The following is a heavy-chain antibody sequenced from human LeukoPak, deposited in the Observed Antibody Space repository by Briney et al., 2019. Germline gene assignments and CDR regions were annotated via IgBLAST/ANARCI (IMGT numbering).Heavy chain of an antibody. D-gene: IGHD3-22*01. V-gene: IGHV3-43*01. Sequence: GGSLRLSCAASGFTFDDYTMHWVRQAPGKGLEWVSLISWDGGSTYYADSVRGRFTISRDNSKNSLYLQMNSLRTEDTALYYCAKGPSYYDSSGYSHWFFDYWGQGTLVTVSS. CDR2: ISWDGGST. CDR1: GFTFDDYT. CDR3: AKGPSYYDSSGYSHWFFDY. J-gene: IGHJ4*02.